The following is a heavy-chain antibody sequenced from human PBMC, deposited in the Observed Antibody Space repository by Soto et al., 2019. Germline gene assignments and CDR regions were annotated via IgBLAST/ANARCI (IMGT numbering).Heavy chain of an antibody. J-gene: IGHJ4*02. CDR3: ARHGWAHYVSRGFHYALDY. CDR1: GYNFPNNW. Sequence: GESLKISCKGSGYNFPNNWITWVRQMPGKGLEWMGRIDLSDSYTSYSPPFQGHVSISADKSINTAYLQWSSLRASDTAIYYCARHGWAHYVSRGFHYALDYCGQGTPVTVS. D-gene: IGHD3-22*01. V-gene: IGHV5-10-1*01. CDR2: IDLSDSYT.